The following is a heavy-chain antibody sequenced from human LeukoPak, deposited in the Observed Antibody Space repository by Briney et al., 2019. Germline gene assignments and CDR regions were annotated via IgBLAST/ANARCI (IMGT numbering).Heavy chain of an antibody. CDR1: GFTFSSYS. J-gene: IGHJ4*02. CDR3: ARSLSGYDPLSAF. V-gene: IGHV3-48*04. Sequence: TGGSLRLSCEVSGFTFSSYSMTWVRQVPGRGLEWIAHMTASSVTFYYADSVRGRFTISRDNARNSLFLQMNSLTVEDTAVYYCARSLSGYDPLSAFWGQGTLVTVSS. CDR2: MTASSVTF. D-gene: IGHD5-12*01.